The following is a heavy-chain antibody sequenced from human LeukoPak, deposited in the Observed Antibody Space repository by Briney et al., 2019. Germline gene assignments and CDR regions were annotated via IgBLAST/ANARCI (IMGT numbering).Heavy chain of an antibody. D-gene: IGHD3-22*01. Sequence: ASVKVSCKASGYTFTSHHMHWVRQAPGQGLEWMGWINPNSGGTNYAQKFQGRVTMTRDTSISTAYMELSRLRSDDTAVYYCARDSSVSTYFDYWGQGTLATVSS. J-gene: IGHJ4*02. V-gene: IGHV1-2*02. CDR1: GYTFTSHH. CDR2: INPNSGGT. CDR3: ARDSSVSTYFDY.